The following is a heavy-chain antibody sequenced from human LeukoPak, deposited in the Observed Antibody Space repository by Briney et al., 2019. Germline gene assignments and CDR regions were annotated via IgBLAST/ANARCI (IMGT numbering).Heavy chain of an antibody. CDR1: GFTFSSYA. CDR3: ARDRSSGWYVWEYYFDY. Sequence: GGSLRLSCAASGFTFSSYAMHWVRQAPGKGLEWVAVISYDGSNKYYADSVKGRFAISRDNSKNTLYLQMNSLRAEDTAVYYCARDRSSGWYVWEYYFDYWGQRTLVTVSS. D-gene: IGHD6-19*01. V-gene: IGHV3-30*09. J-gene: IGHJ4*02. CDR2: ISYDGSNK.